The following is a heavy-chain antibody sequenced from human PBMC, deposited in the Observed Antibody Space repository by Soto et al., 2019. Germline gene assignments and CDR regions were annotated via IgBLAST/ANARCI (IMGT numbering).Heavy chain of an antibody. CDR3: ARGQRFSDWFDP. J-gene: IGHJ5*02. CDR2: IYSSGNT. Sequence: SETLSLTCSVSGGTISGYYWTWIRQPAGKGLESIGRIYSSGNTKYNPSLQSRVTMSLDTSNNQFSLRLTSVTAADTAVYYCARGQRFSDWFDPWGQGTLGTVS. D-gene: IGHD3-3*01. CDR1: GGTISGYY. V-gene: IGHV4-4*07.